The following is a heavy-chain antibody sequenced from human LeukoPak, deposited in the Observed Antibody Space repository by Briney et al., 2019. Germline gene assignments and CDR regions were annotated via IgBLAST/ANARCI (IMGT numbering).Heavy chain of an antibody. J-gene: IGHJ1*01. V-gene: IGHV4-59*01. CDR1: GGSTSSYN. CDR2: IYYSGST. Sequence: SETLSLTRTVSGGSTSSYNWSWMRQPPGEGLEWIGYIYYSGSTNYNPSLKSRVTISVDTSKNQFSLNLSSVTAADTAVYYCAKTGIVGATPYFQHWGQGTLVTVSS. CDR3: AKTGIVGATPYFQH. D-gene: IGHD1-26*01.